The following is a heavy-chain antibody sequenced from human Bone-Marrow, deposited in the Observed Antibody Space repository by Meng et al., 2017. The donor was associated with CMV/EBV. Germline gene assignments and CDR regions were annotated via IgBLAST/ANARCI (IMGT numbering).Heavy chain of an antibody. J-gene: IGHJ4*02. D-gene: IGHD2-21*01. CDR2: VSHSGST. CDR1: GGSFSDFY. CDR3: ARTSRGLTYSDY. V-gene: IGHV4-34*01. Sequence: SETLSLTCAVFGGSFSDFYWTWIRQPPGKGLEWLGEVSHSGSTNYNPSLKSRVSISVDTAKNQFSLKLNSVTAADTAVYFCARTSRGLTYSDYWGQGALVTVSS.